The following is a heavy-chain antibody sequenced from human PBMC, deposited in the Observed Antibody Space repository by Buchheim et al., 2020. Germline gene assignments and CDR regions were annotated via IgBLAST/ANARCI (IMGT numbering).Heavy chain of an antibody. J-gene: IGHJ4*02. CDR2: IASNVNII. D-gene: IGHD1-26*01. CDR3: VRRGAMVDY. Sequence: EVQLVESGGGLVQPGGSLRLSCAASGLAFSNYEMSWVRQTPGRGLEWISYIASNVNIIYYADSVKGRFTISRDNAKNSLYLQMNSLRGEDTAVYYCVRRGAMVDYWGQGTL. CDR1: GLAFSNYE. V-gene: IGHV3-48*03.